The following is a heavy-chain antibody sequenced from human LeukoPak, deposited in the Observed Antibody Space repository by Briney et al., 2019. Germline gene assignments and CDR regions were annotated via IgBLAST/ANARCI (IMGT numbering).Heavy chain of an antibody. Sequence: GGSLRLSCAASGFSFSDAWMSWVRQIPGKGLEWVGRIESKTDGGTTDYAAPVKGRFTISRDDSTNTLYLQMNSLRAEDTAVYYCAKDYYDSRGYPDYWGQGTLVTVSS. CDR3: AKDYYDSRGYPDY. J-gene: IGHJ4*02. D-gene: IGHD3-22*01. CDR1: GFSFSDAW. CDR2: IESKTDGGTT. V-gene: IGHV3-15*04.